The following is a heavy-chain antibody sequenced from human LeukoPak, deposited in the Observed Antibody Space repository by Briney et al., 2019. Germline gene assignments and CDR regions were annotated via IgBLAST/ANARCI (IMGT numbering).Heavy chain of an antibody. V-gene: IGHV4-4*07. CDR1: NGSISIYY. D-gene: IGHD4-17*01. J-gene: IGHJ4*02. CDR2: ISASGST. CDR3: AREITVTRPFDY. Sequence: PSETLSLTCTVSNGSISIYYWSWVRQPPGKGLEWIVRISASGSTNYNPSLKSRVTMSLDTSKNQFSLKPSSVTAADTAVYYCAREITVTRPFDYWGPGTLVTVSS.